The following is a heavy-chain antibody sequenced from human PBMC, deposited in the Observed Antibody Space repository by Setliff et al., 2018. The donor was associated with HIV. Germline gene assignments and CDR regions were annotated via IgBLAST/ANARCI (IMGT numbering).Heavy chain of an antibody. V-gene: IGHV3-53*01. D-gene: IGHD6-13*01. CDR3: AKPPRPSSWPQYYFDY. CDR1: GFSVSSPY. Sequence: GGSLRLSCAASGFSVSSPYMSWVRQAPGKGLEWVSVIYSGDSGGSTYYADSVKGRFTISRDNSKNTLYLQMNSLRAEDTAVYYCAKPPRPSSWPQYYFDYWGQGTLVTVSS. CDR2: IYSGDSGGST. J-gene: IGHJ4*02.